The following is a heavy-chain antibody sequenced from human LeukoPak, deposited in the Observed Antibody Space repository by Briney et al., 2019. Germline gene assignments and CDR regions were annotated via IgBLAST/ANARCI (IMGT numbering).Heavy chain of an antibody. Sequence: SETLSLTCTVSGGSISRTSSYWGWIRQPPGKGLEWIGSIYYSGSTYYSPSLKSRVTISVDTSKNQFSLKLSSVTAADTAVYYCARQDGSSAPPFNYWGRGTLVTVSS. D-gene: IGHD6-6*01. CDR2: IYYSGST. CDR3: ARQDGSSAPPFNY. CDR1: GGSISRTSSY. J-gene: IGHJ4*02. V-gene: IGHV4-39*01.